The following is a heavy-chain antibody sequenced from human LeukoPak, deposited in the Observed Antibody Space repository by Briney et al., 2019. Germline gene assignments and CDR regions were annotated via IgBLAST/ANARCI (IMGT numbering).Heavy chain of an antibody. D-gene: IGHD5-24*01. Sequence: GGSLRLSCAASGFTFSNYAMSWVRQAPGKGLEWVSLISGSGGSPYYADSALGRFTISRDNSMNTLYLQMNSLRAEDTAVYYCAKSPGPMPASTIYYFDSWGQGALVTVSA. J-gene: IGHJ4*02. CDR3: AKSPGPMPASTIYYFDS. V-gene: IGHV3-23*01. CDR2: ISGSGGSP. CDR1: GFTFSNYA.